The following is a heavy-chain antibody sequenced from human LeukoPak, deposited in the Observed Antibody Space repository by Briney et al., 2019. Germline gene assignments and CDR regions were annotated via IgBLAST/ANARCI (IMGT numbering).Heavy chain of an antibody. CDR1: GFTFSSYS. V-gene: IGHV3-21*01. D-gene: IGHD3-22*01. Sequence: GGSLRLSCAASGFTFSSYSMNWVRQAPGKGLEWVSSISSSSSYIYYADSVKGRFTISRDNAKNSLYLQMNSLRAEDTAVYYCARVLDCYYDSSGLMDYWGQGTLVTVSS. J-gene: IGHJ4*02. CDR3: ARVLDCYYDSSGLMDY. CDR2: ISSSSSYI.